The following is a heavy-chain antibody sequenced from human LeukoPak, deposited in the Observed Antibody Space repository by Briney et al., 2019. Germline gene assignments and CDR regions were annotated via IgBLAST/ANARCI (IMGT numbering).Heavy chain of an antibody. CDR2: TYYRSKWYN. V-gene: IGHV6-1*01. D-gene: IGHD1-26*01. Sequence: ASQTLSLTCAISGDSVSSNSAAWNWIRQSPSRGLEWLGRTYYRSKWYNDYAVSVKSRITINPDTSKNQFSLQLNSVTPEDTAVYYCARGAGKVGATVSWFDPWGQGTLVTVSS. CDR1: GDSVSSNSAA. J-gene: IGHJ5*02. CDR3: ARGAGKVGATVSWFDP.